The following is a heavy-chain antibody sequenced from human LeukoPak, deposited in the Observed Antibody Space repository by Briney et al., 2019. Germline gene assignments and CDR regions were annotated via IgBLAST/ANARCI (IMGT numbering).Heavy chain of an antibody. J-gene: IGHJ4*02. CDR2: ISGSGGTT. CDR1: GFTFSSYA. D-gene: IGHD3-3*01. Sequence: GGSLRLSCAASGFTFSSYAMSWVRQAPGKGLEWVSAISGSGGTTYYADSVKGRFTISRDNSKNTLYLQMNSMRAEDTAEYYCANLPQEFWSGIIFDYWGQGKLVTVSS. V-gene: IGHV3-23*01. CDR3: ANLPQEFWSGIIFDY.